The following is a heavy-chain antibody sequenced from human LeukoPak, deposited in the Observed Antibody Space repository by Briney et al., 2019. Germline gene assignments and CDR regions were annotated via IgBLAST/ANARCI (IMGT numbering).Heavy chain of an antibody. CDR3: GRAGSPNYYYYYYMDV. D-gene: IGHD1-14*01. Sequence: SVKVSCKASGGTFSSYAISWVRQAPGQGLEWMGKIIPIFGTANYAQKFQGRVTITTDESTSTAYMELSSLRSEDTAVYYCGRAGSPNYYYYYYMDVWGKGTTVTVSS. CDR2: IIPIFGTA. J-gene: IGHJ6*03. V-gene: IGHV1-69*05. CDR1: GGTFSSYA.